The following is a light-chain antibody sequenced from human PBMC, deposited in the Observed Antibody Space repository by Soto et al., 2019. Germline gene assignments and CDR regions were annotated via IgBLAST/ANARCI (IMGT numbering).Light chain of an antibody. CDR3: QQYGSSPPRT. CDR2: GAS. Sequence: EIVLTKAPGTLPLSPGERATLSCRASQSVSSSYVAWYQQKPGQAPRLLIYGASSRATGIPDRFSGSGSGTDFTLTISRLEPEDFAVYSCQQYGSSPPRTFGQGTKVEIQ. J-gene: IGKJ1*01. V-gene: IGKV3-20*01. CDR1: QSVSSSY.